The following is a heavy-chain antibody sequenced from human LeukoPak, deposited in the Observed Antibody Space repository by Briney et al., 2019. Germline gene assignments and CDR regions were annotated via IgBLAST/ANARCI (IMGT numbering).Heavy chain of an antibody. CDR1: GGSISSYY. V-gene: IGHV4-4*07. J-gene: IGHJ4*02. Sequence: PSETLSLTCAVSGGSISSYYWSWIRQPAGKGLEWIGRIYTSGSTNYNPSLKSRVTMSVDTSKNQFSLKLSSVTAADTAVYYCAREVSSSLFTSFDYWGQGTLVTVSS. D-gene: IGHD6-6*01. CDR3: AREVSSSLFTSFDY. CDR2: IYTSGST.